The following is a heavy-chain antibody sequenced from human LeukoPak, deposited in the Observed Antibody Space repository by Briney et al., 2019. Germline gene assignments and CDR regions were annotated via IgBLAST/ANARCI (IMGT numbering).Heavy chain of an antibody. V-gene: IGHV3-9*03. D-gene: IGHD1-1*01. CDR2: ISWNTGST. Sequence: GGSLRLSCAASGFTFDDYDMHWVRQAPGKGLEWVSGISWNTGSTGYADSVKGRFTISRDNAKNTLYLQMSSLRAEDMALYYCAKSAQQYYYYHMDVWGKGTMVTVSS. J-gene: IGHJ6*03. CDR3: AKSAQQYYYYHMDV. CDR1: GFTFDDYD.